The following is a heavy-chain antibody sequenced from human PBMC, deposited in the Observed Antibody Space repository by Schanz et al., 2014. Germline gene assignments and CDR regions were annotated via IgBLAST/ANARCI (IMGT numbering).Heavy chain of an antibody. CDR3: ARDSDVSKYNLFDS. CDR2: INPNSGAT. J-gene: IGHJ5*01. CDR1: GYTFTVYY. V-gene: IGHV1-2*02. Sequence: QVQLVQSGAEVKKPGASVKVSCKASGYTFTVYYMHWVRQAPGQGLEWLGWINPNSGATSSAQKFQGRVTMTRDTSISTVYMELTRLTFDDTAIYYCARDSDVSKYNLFDSWGQGTLVTVSS.